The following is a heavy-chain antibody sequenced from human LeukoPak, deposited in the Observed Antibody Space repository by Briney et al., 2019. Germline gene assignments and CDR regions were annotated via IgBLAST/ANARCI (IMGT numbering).Heavy chain of an antibody. V-gene: IGHV3-74*01. J-gene: IGHJ4*02. CDR2: TNSDGSTT. CDR1: GFTFSSYW. D-gene: IGHD6-19*01. Sequence: GGSLRLSCAASGFTFSSYWMHWVRQAPGKGLVWVSHTNSDGSTTNYADSVKGRFTISRDNAKNTLYLQMNSLRAEDTAVYYCARGIGSGWYLDWGQGTLVTVSS. CDR3: ARGIGSGWYLD.